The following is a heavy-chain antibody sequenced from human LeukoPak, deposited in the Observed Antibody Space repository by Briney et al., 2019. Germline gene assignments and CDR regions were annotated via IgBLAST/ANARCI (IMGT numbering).Heavy chain of an antibody. CDR3: AKMGAFSSSWTPIDY. V-gene: IGHV3-23*01. Sequence: GGSLRLSCAASGFTFDDYGMSWVRQAPGKGLERVSAISGSGGSTYYADSVKGRFTISRDNSKNTLYLQMNSLRAEDTAVYYCAKMGAFSSSWTPIDYWGQGTLVTVSS. D-gene: IGHD6-13*01. CDR2: ISGSGGST. CDR1: GFTFDDYG. J-gene: IGHJ4*02.